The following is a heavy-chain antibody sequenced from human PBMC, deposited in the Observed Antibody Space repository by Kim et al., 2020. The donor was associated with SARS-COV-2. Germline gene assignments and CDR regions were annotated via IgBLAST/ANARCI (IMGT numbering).Heavy chain of an antibody. D-gene: IGHD2-21*02. J-gene: IGHJ3*02. Sequence: GESLKISCKGSGYSFTSYWISWVRQMPGKGLEWMGRIDPSDSYTNYSPSFQGHVTISADKSISTAYLQWSSLKASDTAMYYCASSIVVVTAHDAFDIWGQGTMVTVSS. CDR2: IDPSDSYT. CDR1: GYSFTSYW. CDR3: ASSIVVVTAHDAFDI. V-gene: IGHV5-10-1*01.